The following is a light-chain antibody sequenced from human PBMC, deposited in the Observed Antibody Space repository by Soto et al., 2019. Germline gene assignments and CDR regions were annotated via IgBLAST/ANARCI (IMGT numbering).Light chain of an antibody. CDR3: QLRNVWPPIT. V-gene: IGKV3-11*01. Sequence: EVVLTQSPATLSLSPGERATLSCRASQSIRTSLAWYQQKPGQAPRLVIFDASNRANGVPARFGGSGSGTDFTLTINSLEPEDFAVYYCQLRNVWPPITFGQGTRLEI. CDR2: DAS. J-gene: IGKJ5*01. CDR1: QSIRTS.